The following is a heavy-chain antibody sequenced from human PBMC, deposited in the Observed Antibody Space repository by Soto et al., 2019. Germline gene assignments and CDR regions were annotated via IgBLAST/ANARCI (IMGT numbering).Heavy chain of an antibody. D-gene: IGHD6-19*01. CDR3: AKPGGTPRRNSSGWYRI. CDR1: GFTFSSYA. V-gene: IGHV3-23*01. CDR2: ISGSGGST. Sequence: TGGSLRLSCAASGFTFSSYAMSWVRQAPGKGLEWVSAISGSGGSTYYADSVKGRFTISRDNSKNTLYLQMNSLRAEDTAVYYCAKPGGTPRRNSSGWYRIWGQGTMVTVSS. J-gene: IGHJ3*02.